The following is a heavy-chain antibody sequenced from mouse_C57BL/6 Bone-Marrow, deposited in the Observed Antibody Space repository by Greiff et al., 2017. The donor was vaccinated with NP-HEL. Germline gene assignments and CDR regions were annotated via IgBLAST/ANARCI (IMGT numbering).Heavy chain of an antibody. CDR3: AREGSPWYFDV. CDR2: IYPRSGNT. D-gene: IGHD1-1*02. V-gene: IGHV1-81*01. CDR1: GYTFTSYG. J-gene: IGHJ1*03. Sequence: QVQLKESGAELARPGASVKLSCKASGYTFTSYGISWVKQRTGQGLEWIGEIYPRSGNTYYNEKFKGKATLTADKSSSTAYMKLRSLTSEDSAVYFCAREGSPWYFDVWGTGTTVTVSS.